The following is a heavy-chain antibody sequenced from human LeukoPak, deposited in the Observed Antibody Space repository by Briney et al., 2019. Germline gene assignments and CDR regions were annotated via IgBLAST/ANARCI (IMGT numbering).Heavy chain of an antibody. CDR1: GGSTSSTTTY. D-gene: IGHD2-2*01. Sequence: ETLCPTGTVSGGSTSSTTTYGGWIRQPPGKGLEWIGILFYTGRTDYNPSLKSRVTISVDTSRNQFSLRLSYVTAADTVVYYCARLGKCSSVSCLGYGYNGMDVWGQGTMVTVSS. CDR2: LFYTGRT. J-gene: IGHJ6*02. CDR3: ARLGKCSSVSCLGYGYNGMDV. V-gene: IGHV4-39*01.